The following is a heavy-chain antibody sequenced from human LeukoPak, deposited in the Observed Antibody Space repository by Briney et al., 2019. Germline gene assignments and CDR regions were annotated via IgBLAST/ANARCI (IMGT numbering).Heavy chain of an antibody. J-gene: IGHJ4*02. D-gene: IGHD6-19*01. V-gene: IGHV1-18*01. CDR2: ISCYNGDT. CDR3: ARDPTNTSGRYAYFDS. Sequence: GAAVTVSFKSSGYTFNHHGIGWVRQAPGQGREWMGWISCYNGDTTYAQKFRARVTMSKDTGTSTAYMELTGLRSDDTAVYYCARDPTNTSGRYAYFDSWGQGTLVTVSS. CDR1: GYTFNHHG.